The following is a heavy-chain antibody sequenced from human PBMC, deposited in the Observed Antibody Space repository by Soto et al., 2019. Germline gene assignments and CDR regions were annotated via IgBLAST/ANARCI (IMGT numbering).Heavy chain of an antibody. J-gene: IGHJ4*02. V-gene: IGHV1-69*01. CDR1: GGTFSSYA. Sequence: QVQLVQSGAEVKKPGSSVKVSCKASGGTFSSYAISWVRQAPGQGLEWMGGIIPIFGTANYAQKFQGRVTITADESTSTAYMELSSLRSEDTAVYYCARERVWDYDSSGYPSFDYWCQGTMVTVSS. D-gene: IGHD3-22*01. CDR3: ARERVWDYDSSGYPSFDY. CDR2: IIPIFGTA.